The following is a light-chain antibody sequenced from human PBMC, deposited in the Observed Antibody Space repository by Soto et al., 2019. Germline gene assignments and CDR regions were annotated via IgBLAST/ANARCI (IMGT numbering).Light chain of an antibody. V-gene: IGLV7-46*01. Sequence: QAVVTLEPSLTVSPGGKVTLPCGSSTGAVTNGHYPYWFQQKPGQAPRTLIYDTTNRHSWTPARFSGSLLGGKAALTLSGAQPEDEAEYYCLLSYNGPYVFGTGSKVTVL. CDR1: TGAVTNGHY. CDR3: LLSYNGPYV. J-gene: IGLJ1*01. CDR2: DTT.